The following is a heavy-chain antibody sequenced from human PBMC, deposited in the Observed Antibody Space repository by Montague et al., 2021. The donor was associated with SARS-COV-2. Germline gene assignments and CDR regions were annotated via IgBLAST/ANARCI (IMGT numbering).Heavy chain of an antibody. Sequence: SETLSLTCSVSGHSIWSSDWWTWVRQPPGKGLEWFGEIYHSGSTTYNPSLKSRVTISVDKSKNQFSLTLTSLTAADTAVYYCARAQKTISGMLIPPYYFDFWGQGTLVTVSS. CDR1: GHSIWSSDW. CDR2: IYHSGST. J-gene: IGHJ4*02. D-gene: IGHD3-3*01. V-gene: IGHV4-4*02. CDR3: ARAQKTISGMLIPPYYFDF.